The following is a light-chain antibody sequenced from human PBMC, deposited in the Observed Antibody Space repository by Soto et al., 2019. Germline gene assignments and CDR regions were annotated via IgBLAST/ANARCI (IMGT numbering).Light chain of an antibody. CDR3: QHYGDFPFT. Sequence: DLHMTQSPSSLSASVGDRVTITCQASQDITNYLSWYQQKPGKAPKLLIYGASNLQTGVPSRFSGGGSGTDFTLTIRGLQPEDIATYYCQHYGDFPFTFGPGTKVEI. V-gene: IGKV1-33*01. CDR2: GAS. J-gene: IGKJ3*01. CDR1: QDITNY.